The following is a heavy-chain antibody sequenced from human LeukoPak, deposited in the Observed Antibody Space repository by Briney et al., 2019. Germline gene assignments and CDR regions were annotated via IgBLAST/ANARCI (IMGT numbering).Heavy chain of an antibody. CDR1: GFTVSSNY. D-gene: IGHD6-19*01. J-gene: IGHJ5*02. V-gene: IGHV3-53*04. CDR3: ARGGSSGWYENWFDP. CDR2: IYSGGST. Sequence: GGSLRLSCAASGFTVSSNYMSWVRQAPGKGLEWVSVIYSGGSTYYADSVKGRFTISRHNPKNTLYLQMNSLRAEDTAVYYCARGGSSGWYENWFDPWGQGTLVTVSS.